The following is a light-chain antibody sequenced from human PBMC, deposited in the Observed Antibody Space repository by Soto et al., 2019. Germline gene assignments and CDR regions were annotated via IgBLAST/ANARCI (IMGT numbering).Light chain of an antibody. CDR2: ATD. J-gene: IGLJ2*01. Sequence: QSVLTQPPSASGTPGQRVTISCSGSSSNIGRNSVFWYRQLPGTAPKLLIYATDRRPSGVPDRFSASKSGTSASLAVSGLRSEDEADYYGAAWDDSLSGVVFGVGTKVTVL. V-gene: IGLV1-47*01. CDR3: AAWDDSLSGVV. CDR1: SSNIGRNS.